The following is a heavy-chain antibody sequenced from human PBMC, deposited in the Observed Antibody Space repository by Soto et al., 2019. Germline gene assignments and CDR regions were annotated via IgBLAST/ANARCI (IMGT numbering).Heavy chain of an antibody. CDR1: GYTFTSYG. Sequence: ASVKVSCKASGYTFTSYGISWVRQAPGQGLEWMGWISAYNGNTNYAQKLQGRVTMTTDTSTSTAYMELRSLRSDDTAVYYFARGIFGVVILANPDAFDIWGQGTMVTVSS. V-gene: IGHV1-18*01. CDR3: ARGIFGVVILANPDAFDI. CDR2: ISAYNGNT. D-gene: IGHD3-3*01. J-gene: IGHJ3*02.